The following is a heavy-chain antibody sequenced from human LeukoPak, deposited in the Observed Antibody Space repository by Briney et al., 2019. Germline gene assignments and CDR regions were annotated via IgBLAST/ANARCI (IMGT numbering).Heavy chain of an antibody. CDR1: GFTFGTYS. CDR3: ARCRYGDNSYGTIDY. D-gene: IGHD5-18*01. Sequence: PGGSLRLSCAASGFTFGTYSMNWVRQAPGKGLEWVSYISSSSITIYDADSVKGRFTISRDNAKNSLYLQMNSLRAEDTAVYYCARCRYGDNSYGTIDYWGQGIMVTVS. CDR2: ISSSSITI. J-gene: IGHJ4*02. V-gene: IGHV3-48*04.